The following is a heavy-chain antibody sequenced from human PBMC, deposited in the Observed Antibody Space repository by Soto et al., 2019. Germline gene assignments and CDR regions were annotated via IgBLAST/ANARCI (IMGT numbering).Heavy chain of an antibody. D-gene: IGHD2-15*01. Sequence: GGSLRLSCAASGFTFSSYWMSWVRQAPGKGLEWVANIKQDGSEKYYVDSVKGRFTISRDNAKNSLYLQMNSLRAEDTAVYYCARDSGGYCSGGSSYPDYYMDVWGKGTTVTVSS. V-gene: IGHV3-7*01. J-gene: IGHJ6*03. CDR3: ARDSGGYCSGGSSYPDYYMDV. CDR1: GFTFSSYW. CDR2: IKQDGSEK.